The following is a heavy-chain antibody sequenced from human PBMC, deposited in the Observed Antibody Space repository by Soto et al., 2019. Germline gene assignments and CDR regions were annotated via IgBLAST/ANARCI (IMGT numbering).Heavy chain of an antibody. CDR1: GFTFSDHW. V-gene: IGHV3-74*01. D-gene: IGHD2-21*02. CDR3: ARGNCSGDTCFFGGTH. CDR2: INSGGSRT. Sequence: EVQLAESGGVLVQPGGSLRLSCVASGFTFSDHWMHWVRQAPGKGLVWVSRINSGGSRTNYADSVKGRFTISRDNAKNTLYLEMNSLSLEDMAVYYCARGNCSGDTCFFGGTHWGRGTLVTVSS. J-gene: IGHJ4*02.